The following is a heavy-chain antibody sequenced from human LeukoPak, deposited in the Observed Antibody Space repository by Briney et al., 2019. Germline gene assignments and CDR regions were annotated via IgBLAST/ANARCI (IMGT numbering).Heavy chain of an antibody. J-gene: IGHJ4*02. D-gene: IGHD3-22*01. Sequence: PGGSLRLFCAASGFTFSSYAMSWVRQAPGKGLELVSAISGSGGSTYYADSVKGRFTISRDNSKNTLYLQMNSLRAEDTAVYYCAKVKNYYYDSSGYDYWGQGTLVTVSS. CDR1: GFTFSSYA. CDR2: ISGSGGST. CDR3: AKVKNYYYDSSGYDY. V-gene: IGHV3-23*01.